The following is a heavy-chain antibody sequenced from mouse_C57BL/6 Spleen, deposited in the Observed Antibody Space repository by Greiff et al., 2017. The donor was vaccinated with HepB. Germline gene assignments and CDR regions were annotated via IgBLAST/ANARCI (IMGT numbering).Heavy chain of an antibody. CDR1: GYTFTDYE. Sequence: VQLQQSGAELVRPGASVTLSCKASGYTFTDYEMHWVKQTPVHGLEWIGAIDPETGGTAYNQKFKGKAILTADKSASTAYMELRSLTSEDSAVYYCTREEPYYSNYGYFEVWGTGTTVTVYS. V-gene: IGHV1-15*01. CDR2: IDPETGGT. D-gene: IGHD2-5*01. CDR3: TREEPYYSNYGYFEV. J-gene: IGHJ1*03.